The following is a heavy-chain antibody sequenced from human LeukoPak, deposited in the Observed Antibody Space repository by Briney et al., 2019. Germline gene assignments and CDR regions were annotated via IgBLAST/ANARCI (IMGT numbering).Heavy chain of an antibody. D-gene: IGHD2-2*01. CDR3: ARRRYCSSTGCYDAFDY. J-gene: IGHJ4*02. Sequence: GGSLRLSCAASGFTFSSYGLNWVRQAPGKGLEWISYISSGSTTIYYADSVKGRFTISRDNAKNSLYLQMNSLRAEDTAVYYCARRRYCSSTGCYDAFDYWGQGTLVTVSS. V-gene: IGHV3-48*01. CDR2: ISSGSTTI. CDR1: GFTFSSYG.